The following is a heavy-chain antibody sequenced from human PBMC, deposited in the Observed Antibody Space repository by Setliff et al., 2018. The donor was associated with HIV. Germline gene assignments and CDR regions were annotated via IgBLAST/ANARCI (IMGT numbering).Heavy chain of an antibody. CDR1: GGSLSSGYYY. CDR3: ARDMGGGDWYFDL. V-gene: IGHV4-61*02. D-gene: IGHD3-10*01. J-gene: IGHJ2*01. Sequence: SETLSLTCTVSGGSLSSGYYYWSWVRQPAGKGLEWIGRIYSSGSTNYNPSLKSRVTISVDTSKNQFSLKLSSVTAADAAVYYCARDMGGGDWYFDLWGRGTLVTVSS. CDR2: IYSSGST.